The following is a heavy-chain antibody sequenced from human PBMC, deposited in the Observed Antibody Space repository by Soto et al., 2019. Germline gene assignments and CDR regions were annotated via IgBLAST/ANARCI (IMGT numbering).Heavy chain of an antibody. J-gene: IGHJ6*02. Sequence: TSETLSLTCTVSGGPISSGDYYWSWIRQPPGKGLEWIGYIYYSGSTYYNPSLKSRVTISVDTSKNQFSLKLSSVTAADTAVYYCAREPRGSGSYYTPHYYYYYGMDVWGQGTTVTVSS. CDR3: AREPRGSGSYYTPHYYYYYGMDV. D-gene: IGHD3-10*01. CDR1: GGPISSGDYY. CDR2: IYYSGST. V-gene: IGHV4-30-4*01.